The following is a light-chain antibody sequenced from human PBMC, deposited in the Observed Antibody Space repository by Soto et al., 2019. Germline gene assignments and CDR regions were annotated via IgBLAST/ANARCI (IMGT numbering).Light chain of an antibody. Sequence: DAVMTQSPLSLPVALGQPAAISCRSSQSLVHSDGIAYFSWFQQRPGRSPRRLIYKVSNRDSGVSARFSGSGSGTDFALKISRVEAEDVGVYYCMQGTHWPITFGQGTRLEIK. CDR1: QSLVHSDGIAY. CDR3: MQGTHWPIT. V-gene: IGKV2-30*02. CDR2: KVS. J-gene: IGKJ5*01.